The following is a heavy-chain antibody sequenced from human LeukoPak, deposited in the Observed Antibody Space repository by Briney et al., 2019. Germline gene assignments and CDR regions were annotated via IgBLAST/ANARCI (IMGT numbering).Heavy chain of an antibody. CDR1: GGSISSYY. Sequence: PSETLSLTCTVSGGSISSYYWSWIRQPPGKGLEWIGYIYYSGSTNYNPSLKSRVTISVDTSKNQFSLKLSSVTAPDTAVYYCARAAGGYYYYYMDVWGKGTTVTVSS. V-gene: IGHV4-59*01. J-gene: IGHJ6*03. CDR2: IYYSGST. CDR3: ARAAGGYYYYYMDV. D-gene: IGHD3-16*01.